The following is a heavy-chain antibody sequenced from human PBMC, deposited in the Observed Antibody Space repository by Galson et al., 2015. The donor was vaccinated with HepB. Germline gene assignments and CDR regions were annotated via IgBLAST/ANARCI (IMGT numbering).Heavy chain of an antibody. J-gene: IGHJ5*02. Sequence: LSLTCTVSGGSISSGGYYWSWIRQHPGKGLEWIGYIYYSGSTYYNPSLKSRVTISVDTSKNQFSLKLSSVTAADTAVYYCARDRSGYGSYWFDPWGQGTLSPSPQ. D-gene: IGHD5-12*01. CDR1: GGSISSGGYY. CDR3: ARDRSGYGSYWFDP. V-gene: IGHV4-31*03. CDR2: IYYSGST.